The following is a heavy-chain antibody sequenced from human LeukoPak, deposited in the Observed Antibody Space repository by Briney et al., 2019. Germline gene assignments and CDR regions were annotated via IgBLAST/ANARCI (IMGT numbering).Heavy chain of an antibody. Sequence: ASVKVSCKTSGYTFTDSSIHWVRQAPGQGLEWMGWINCDSGVTKYAEKFQGRVSMTRDTSISTAYMDLSRLTSDDTAIYYCARDGGGTYQDFDYWGQGTLVTVSS. V-gene: IGHV1-2*02. CDR2: INCDSGVT. D-gene: IGHD1-26*01. CDR1: GYTFTDSS. J-gene: IGHJ4*02. CDR3: ARDGGGTYQDFDY.